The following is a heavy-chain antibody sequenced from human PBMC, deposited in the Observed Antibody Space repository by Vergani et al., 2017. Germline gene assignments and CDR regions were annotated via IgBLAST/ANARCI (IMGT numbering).Heavy chain of an antibody. CDR2: IIPGASTD. Sequence: LEESGGGSVKPGGSLRPSCAAPGFKFSDHYIGWIRPAPGKGLEWVSHIIPGASTDSYTDSVTGRFTVSRDNDKNSLSLHMTTLRVEDTAVYYCANKPCIYTTRHYYDKDVLWQRSTITIAS. D-gene: IGHD1-1*01. V-gene: IGHV3-11*04. CDR3: ANKPCIYTTRHYYDKDV. CDR1: GFKFSDHY. J-gene: IGHJ6*01.